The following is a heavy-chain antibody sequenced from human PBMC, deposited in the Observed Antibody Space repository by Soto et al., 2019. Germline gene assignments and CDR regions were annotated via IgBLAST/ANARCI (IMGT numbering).Heavy chain of an antibody. J-gene: IGHJ4*02. Sequence: ASVKVSCKASGDTFNFYSINWVRQAPGLGLEWMGRVNPILSMSNYAQRFQGRVTMTADKSTSTAYMELSGLRSEDTAIYYCATSYGSGYRAFDLWGQGALVTVSS. CDR1: GDTFNFYS. D-gene: IGHD3-10*01. CDR2: VNPILSMS. V-gene: IGHV1-69*02. CDR3: ATSYGSGYRAFDL.